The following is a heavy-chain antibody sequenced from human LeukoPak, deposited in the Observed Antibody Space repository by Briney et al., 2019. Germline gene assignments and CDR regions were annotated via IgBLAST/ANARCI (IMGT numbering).Heavy chain of an antibody. J-gene: IGHJ3*01. Sequence: GASVKVSCKAAGYAFTGSYIHWVRQAPGQGLKWMGWINPNNGFTAYAQNFQGRVTMTRDTSISTAYMDLSRLTSGDTAVYFCARDRGARLERFYAFDFWGQGTTVTVSS. CDR3: ARDRGARLERFYAFDF. CDR1: GYAFTGSY. CDR2: INPNNGFT. D-gene: IGHD1-1*01. V-gene: IGHV1-2*02.